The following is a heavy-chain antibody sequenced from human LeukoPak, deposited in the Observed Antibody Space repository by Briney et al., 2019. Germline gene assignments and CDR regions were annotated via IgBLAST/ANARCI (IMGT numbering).Heavy chain of an antibody. V-gene: IGHV4-34*01. J-gene: IGHJ4*02. D-gene: IGHD4-17*01. Sequence: PSETLSLTCAVYGGSFSAYYWSWIRQSPEKGLEWIGQINHVGTTDYNPSLKSRVTISADTSQNQFSLSLRSVTAADTGPYFCARAGYGVRGLQPYWGQGTLVAVSS. CDR1: GGSFSAYY. CDR2: INHVGTT. CDR3: ARAGYGVRGLQPY.